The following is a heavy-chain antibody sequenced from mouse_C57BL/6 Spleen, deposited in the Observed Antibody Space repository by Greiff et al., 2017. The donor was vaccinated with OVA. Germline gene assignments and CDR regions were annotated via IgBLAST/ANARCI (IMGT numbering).Heavy chain of an antibody. CDR2: IHPNSGST. V-gene: IGHV1-64*01. Sequence: QVQLQQPGAELVKPGASVKLSCKASGYTFTSYWMHWVKQRPGQGLEWIGMIHPNSGSTNYNEKFKSKATLTVDKSSSTAYMQLSSLTSEDSAVYYCARSGYDSQRRDYFDYWGQGTTLTVSS. CDR1: GYTFTSYW. CDR3: ARSGYDSQRRDYFDY. J-gene: IGHJ2*01. D-gene: IGHD2-14*01.